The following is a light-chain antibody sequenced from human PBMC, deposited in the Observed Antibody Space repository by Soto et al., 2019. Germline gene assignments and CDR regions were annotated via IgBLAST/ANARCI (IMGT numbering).Light chain of an antibody. Sequence: EIVLKKYTAPLSVSSGARATLSGRASQSVSSSYLAWYQQKPGQAPRLLIYGASSRATGIPDRFSGSGSGTDFTLTISRLEPEDFAVYYCQQYDNSAWTFGQGTKVDIK. V-gene: IGKV3-20*01. CDR3: QQYDNSAWT. CDR2: GAS. CDR1: QSVSSSY. J-gene: IGKJ1*01.